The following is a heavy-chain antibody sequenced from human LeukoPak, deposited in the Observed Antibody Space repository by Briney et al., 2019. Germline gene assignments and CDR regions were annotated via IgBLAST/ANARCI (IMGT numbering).Heavy chain of an antibody. CDR2: INPNSGGT. D-gene: IGHD6-19*01. CDR3: AREPGIAVAAVDY. Sequence: ASVKVSCKASGYTFTGYYMHWVRQAPGQGLEWMGWINPNSGGTNYAQKFRGRVTMTRDTSISTAYMELSRLRSDDTAVYYCAREPGIAVAAVDYWGQGTLVTVSS. CDR1: GYTFTGYY. V-gene: IGHV1-2*02. J-gene: IGHJ4*02.